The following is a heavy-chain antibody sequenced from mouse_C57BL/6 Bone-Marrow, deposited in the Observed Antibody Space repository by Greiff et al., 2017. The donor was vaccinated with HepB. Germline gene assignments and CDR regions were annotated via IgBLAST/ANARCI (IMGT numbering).Heavy chain of an antibody. D-gene: IGHD3-2*02. CDR1: GFTFSSYA. CDR3: TRGSSNYYAMDY. V-gene: IGHV5-9-1*02. J-gene: IGHJ4*01. CDR2: ISSGGDYI. Sequence: EVNVVESGEGLVKPGGSLKLSCAASGFTFSSYAMSWVRQTPEKRLEWVAYISSGGDYIYYADTVKGRFTISRDNARNTLYLQMSSLKSEDTAMYYCTRGSSNYYAMDYWGQGTSVTVSS.